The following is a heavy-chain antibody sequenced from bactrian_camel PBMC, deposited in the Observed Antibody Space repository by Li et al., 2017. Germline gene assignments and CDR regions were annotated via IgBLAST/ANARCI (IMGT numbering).Heavy chain of an antibody. D-gene: IGHD2*01. CDR2: SSSGALSL. J-gene: IGHJ6*01. Sequence: DVQLVESGGGLVQPGGSLRLSCTGTGFTFGVHDAAWVRQGPGKGLEWVSSSSSGALSLVYADSVKGRFTISRDNAKNTVYLLMNSLESEDTALYYCYTGAYESGVYTHQGILGYWGQGTQVTVS. CDR3: YTGAYESGVYTHQGILGY. V-gene: IGHV3S40*01. CDR1: GFTFGVHD.